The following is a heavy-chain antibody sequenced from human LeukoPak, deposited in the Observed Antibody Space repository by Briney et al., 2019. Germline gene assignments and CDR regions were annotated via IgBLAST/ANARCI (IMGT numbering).Heavy chain of an antibody. CDR3: AALWFGELLFDY. CDR1: GGSISSYY. D-gene: IGHD3-10*01. CDR2: IYYSGST. Sequence: SETLSLTCTVFGGSISSYYWSWIRQPPGKGLEWIGYIYYSGSTNYNPSLKSRVTISVDTSKNQFSLKLSSVTAADTAVYYCAALWFGELLFDYWGQGTLVTVSS. V-gene: IGHV4-59*01. J-gene: IGHJ4*02.